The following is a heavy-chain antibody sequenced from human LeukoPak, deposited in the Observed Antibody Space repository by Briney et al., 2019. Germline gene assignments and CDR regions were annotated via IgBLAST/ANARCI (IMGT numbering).Heavy chain of an antibody. CDR2: IYYSGST. D-gene: IGHD6-25*01. CDR3: AREFSSGPSNWFDP. Sequence: SETLSLTCTVSGGSISSYYWSWIRQPPGKGLEWIGYIYYSGSTNYNPSLKSRVTISVDTSENQFSLKLSSVTAADTAVYYCAREFSSGPSNWFDPWGQGTLVTVSS. CDR1: GGSISSYY. J-gene: IGHJ5*02. V-gene: IGHV4-59*01.